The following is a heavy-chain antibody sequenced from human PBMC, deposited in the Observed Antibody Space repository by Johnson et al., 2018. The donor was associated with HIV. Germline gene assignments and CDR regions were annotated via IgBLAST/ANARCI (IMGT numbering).Heavy chain of an antibody. CDR1: GFTFSSYG. CDR2: IRYDGSNK. V-gene: IGHV3-30*02. D-gene: IGHD1-1*01. CDR3: ARDVTAGNDAFDI. Sequence: QVQLVESGGGVVQPGGSLRLSCAASGFTFSSYGMHWVRQAPGKGLEWVAFIRYDGSNKYYADSVKGRFTISRDNSKNTLYLQMNSLRAEDTAVYYCARDVTAGNDAFDIWGQGTMVTVSS. J-gene: IGHJ3*02.